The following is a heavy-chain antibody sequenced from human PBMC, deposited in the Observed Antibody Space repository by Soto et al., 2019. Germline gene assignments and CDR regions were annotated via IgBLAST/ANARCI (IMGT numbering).Heavy chain of an antibody. CDR1: GGSISSGGYY. CDR2: IYYSGST. J-gene: IGHJ4*02. Sequence: QVQLQESGPGLVKPSQSLSLTCTVSGGSISSGGYYCSWIRQHPGKGLEWIGYIYYSGSTYYNPSLKSRVTISVDTSKNQFSLKLSSVTAADTAVYYCAREAPGSTGNDYWGQGTLVTVSS. V-gene: IGHV4-31*03. CDR3: AREAPGSTGNDY. D-gene: IGHD3-10*01.